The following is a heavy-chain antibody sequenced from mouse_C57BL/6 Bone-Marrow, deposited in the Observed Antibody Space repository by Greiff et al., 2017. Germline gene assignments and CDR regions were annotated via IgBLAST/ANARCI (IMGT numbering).Heavy chain of an antibody. V-gene: IGHV2-2*01. CDR3: ARTPGGSRHYAMDY. J-gene: IGHJ4*01. Sequence: QVQLKESGPGLVQPSQSLSITCTVSGFSLTSYGVHWVRQSPGKGLEWLGVIWSGGSTDYNAAFISRLSISKDNSKSQVFFKMNSLQADDTAIYYCARTPGGSRHYAMDYWGQGTSVTVSS. CDR1: GFSLTSYG. D-gene: IGHD1-1*01. CDR2: IWSGGST.